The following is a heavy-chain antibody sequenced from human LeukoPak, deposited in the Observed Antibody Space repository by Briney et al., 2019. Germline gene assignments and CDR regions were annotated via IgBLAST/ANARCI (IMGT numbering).Heavy chain of an antibody. Sequence: SETLSLTCTVSGGLISRIEYYWSWIRQSPVKGLEWLGHIYHTGTTLYSPHLNNRLTVSVDSSRNQFSLTLYSVTAADTAVYYCASVSVWELATHPGGSFDYWGRGILVTVSS. CDR2: IYHTGTT. CDR3: ASVSVWELATHPGGSFDY. D-gene: IGHD1-26*01. V-gene: IGHV4-30-4*01. CDR1: GGLISRIEYY. J-gene: IGHJ4*02.